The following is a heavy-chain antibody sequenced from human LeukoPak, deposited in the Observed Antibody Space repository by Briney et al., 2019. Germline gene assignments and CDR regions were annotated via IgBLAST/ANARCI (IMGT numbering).Heavy chain of an antibody. CDR1: GFTFSSYA. CDR2: ISGSGGST. J-gene: IGHJ4*02. D-gene: IGHD3-22*01. V-gene: IGHV3-23*01. CDR3: AKAGSDDSSDGGFDY. Sequence: GGSLRLSCAASGFTFSSYAMSWVRQAPGKGLEWVSAISGSGGSTYYADSVKGRFTISRDNSKNTLYLQMSSLRAEDTAVYYCAKAGSDDSSDGGFDYWGQGTLVTVSS.